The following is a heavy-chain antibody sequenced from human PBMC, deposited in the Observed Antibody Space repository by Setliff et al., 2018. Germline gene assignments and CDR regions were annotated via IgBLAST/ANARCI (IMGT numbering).Heavy chain of an antibody. J-gene: IGHJ4*01. D-gene: IGHD1-1*01. CDR3: AKDRDNRWHNFDS. V-gene: IGHV3-7*03. Sequence: GVLRLSCAASGFTFSSFWMSWVRQSPGKGLEWVANINQDGSGKYYVDSVKGRFTISRDNSKNTLYLQMNSLRVEDSGVYYCAKDRDNRWHNFDSWGHGVLVTVSS. CDR1: GFTFSSFW. CDR2: INQDGSGK.